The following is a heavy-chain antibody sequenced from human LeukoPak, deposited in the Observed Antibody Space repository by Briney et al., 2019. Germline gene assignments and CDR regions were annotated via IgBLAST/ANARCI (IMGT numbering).Heavy chain of an antibody. CDR1: GFTFSSYS. CDR2: ISSSSSYI. J-gene: IGHJ5*02. Sequence: GGSLRLSCAASGFTFSSYSMNWVRQAPGKGLEWVSSISSSSSYIYYADSVKGRFTISRDNAKNSLYLQMNSLRAEDTAVYYCARNPTMVRGVPNWFDPWGQGTLVTVSS. V-gene: IGHV3-21*04. D-gene: IGHD3-10*01. CDR3: ARNPTMVRGVPNWFDP.